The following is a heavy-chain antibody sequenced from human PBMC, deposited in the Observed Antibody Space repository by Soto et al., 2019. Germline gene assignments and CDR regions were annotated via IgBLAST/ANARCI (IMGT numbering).Heavy chain of an antibody. CDR2: IYYSGST. CDR1: GGSISSGGYY. D-gene: IGHD4-17*01. J-gene: IGHJ4*02. V-gene: IGHV4-31*03. CDR3: ARERNGGDYDAFDY. Sequence: SETLSLTCTVSGGSISSGGYYWSWIRQHPGKGLEWIGYIYYSGSTYYNPSLKSRVTISVDTSKNQFSLKLSSVTAADTAVYYCARERNGGDYDAFDYWGQGTLVTVSS.